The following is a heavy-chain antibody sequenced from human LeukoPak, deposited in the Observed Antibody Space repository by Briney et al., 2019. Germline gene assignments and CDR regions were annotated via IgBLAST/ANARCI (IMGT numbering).Heavy chain of an antibody. D-gene: IGHD2-2*01. V-gene: IGHV1-2*02. Sequence: ASVKVSCKASGYTFTNYEINWVRQATGQGLEWMGWMNPNSGGTNYAQKFQGRVTMTRDTSISTAYMELSRLRSDDTAVYYCAREGCSTSCYPDYWGQGTLVTVSS. CDR2: MNPNSGGT. J-gene: IGHJ4*02. CDR3: AREGCSTSCYPDY. CDR1: GYTFTNYE.